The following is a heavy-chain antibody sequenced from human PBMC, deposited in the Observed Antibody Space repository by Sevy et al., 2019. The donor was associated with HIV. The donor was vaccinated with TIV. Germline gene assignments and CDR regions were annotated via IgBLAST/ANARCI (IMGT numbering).Heavy chain of an antibody. CDR2: IYYSGST. J-gene: IGHJ6*02. V-gene: IGHV4-30-4*01. D-gene: IGHD3-10*01. CDR1: GGSISSGDYY. CDR3: ARDGSGSYYNYYGMDV. Sequence: SETLSLTCTVSGGSISSGDYYWSWIRQPPGKGLEWIGYIYYSGSTYYNPSLKSRVTISVDTSKNQFSLKLSSVTAADTAVYYCARDGSGSYYNYYGMDVWGQGTTVTVSS.